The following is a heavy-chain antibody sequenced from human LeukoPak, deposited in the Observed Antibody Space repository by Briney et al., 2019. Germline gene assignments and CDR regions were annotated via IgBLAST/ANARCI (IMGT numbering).Heavy chain of an antibody. D-gene: IGHD2-15*01. CDR3: ARRGAGSCSGGSCNVYFDY. Sequence: SETLSLTCTVSGASISSSTYYWGWIRQPPGKGLKWIGNIYYSGSTYYNPSLKSRVTISVDTSKNQFSLKLNSVTAADTALYYCARRGAGSCSGGSCNVYFDYWGQGTLLTVSS. J-gene: IGHJ4*02. CDR1: GASISSSTYY. V-gene: IGHV4-39*01. CDR2: IYYSGST.